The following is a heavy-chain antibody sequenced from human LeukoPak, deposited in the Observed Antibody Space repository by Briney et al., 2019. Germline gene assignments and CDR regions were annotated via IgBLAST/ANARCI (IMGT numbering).Heavy chain of an antibody. CDR3: AREGIAAAGRRFDY. CDR1: GYTVTGYY. V-gene: IGHV1-2*06. CDR2: INPNSGGT. J-gene: IGHJ4*02. D-gene: IGHD6-13*01. Sequence: ASVKVSCKASGYTVTGYYMHWVRQAPGQGLEWMGRINPNSGGTNYAQKFQGRVTITTDESTSTAYMELSSLRSEDTAVYYCAREGIAAAGRRFDYWGQGTLVTVSS.